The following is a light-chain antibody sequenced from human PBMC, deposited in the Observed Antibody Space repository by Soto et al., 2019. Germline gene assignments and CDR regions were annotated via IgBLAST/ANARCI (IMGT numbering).Light chain of an antibody. Sequence: DIVMTQSPDSLAVSLGERATINCKSSQSVLYSSNNENYLAWYQQKPGQPPKLLIYWASTRESGVPDRFSGSGSGTDFTLTISSLQAEDVAVYYCQQYSTPPPWTFGQGTKVEI. CDR2: WAS. CDR1: QSVLYSSNNENY. V-gene: IGKV4-1*01. J-gene: IGKJ1*01. CDR3: QQYSTPPPWT.